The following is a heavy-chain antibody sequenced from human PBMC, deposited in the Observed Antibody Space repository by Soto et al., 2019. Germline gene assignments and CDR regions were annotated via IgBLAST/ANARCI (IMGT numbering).Heavy chain of an antibody. Sequence: SQTLSLTCAISGNSVSTNSVAWNWIRQSPSRGLEWLGRTYFRSTWFNEYASSVKGRITISPVTSKNHFSLQLNSVTPDDSAVYYCARDKRALAGYYFDYWGQGTPVTV. V-gene: IGHV6-1*01. J-gene: IGHJ4*02. CDR1: GNSVSTNSVA. CDR2: TYFRSTWFN. D-gene: IGHD6-19*01. CDR3: ARDKRALAGYYFDY.